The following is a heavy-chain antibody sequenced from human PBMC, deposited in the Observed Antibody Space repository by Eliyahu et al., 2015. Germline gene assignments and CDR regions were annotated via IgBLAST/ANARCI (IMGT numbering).Heavy chain of an antibody. CDR2: ISKTSTTK. Sequence: EVQLVESGGGLXXPGGSLXLSCVASGSXFSNYDLNWVXQAPGKGLEWLSYISKTSTTKXXADSVKGRFTISRDNAKNSLYLQISSLRAEDTAVYYCATLLHYYGGSASDYWGQGTLVTVS. CDR1: GSXFSNYD. V-gene: IGHV3-48*03. D-gene: IGHD2-15*01. CDR3: ATLLHYYGGSASDY. J-gene: IGHJ4*02.